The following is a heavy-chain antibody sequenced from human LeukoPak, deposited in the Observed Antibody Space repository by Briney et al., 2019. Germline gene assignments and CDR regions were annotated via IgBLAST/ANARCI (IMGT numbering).Heavy chain of an antibody. D-gene: IGHD3-10*01. CDR3: ARVSGSGSYPYYFDY. CDR2: PSYSGST. CDR1: GGPITNYY. J-gene: IGHJ4*02. Sequence: SETLSLTCTVSGGPITNYYWTWIRQPPGKGLEWIGYPSYSGSTNYNPSLKSRVTISGDTSKNQFSLKLSSVTAADTAVYYCARVSGSGSYPYYFDYWGQGTLVTVSS. V-gene: IGHV4-59*01.